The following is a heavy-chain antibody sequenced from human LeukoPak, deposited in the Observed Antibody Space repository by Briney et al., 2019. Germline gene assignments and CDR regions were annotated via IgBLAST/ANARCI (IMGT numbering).Heavy chain of an antibody. CDR2: ISSSSSYV. V-gene: IGHV3-21*01. J-gene: IGHJ4*02. Sequence: GGSLRLSCAASGFTFSSYSMNWVRQAPGKGLEWVSSISSSSSYVYYADSVKGRFTISRDNAKNSLYLQMNSLRAEDTAVYYCARGVVPAADYYFDYWGQGTLVTASS. CDR3: ARGVVPAADYYFDY. D-gene: IGHD2-2*01. CDR1: GFTFSSYS.